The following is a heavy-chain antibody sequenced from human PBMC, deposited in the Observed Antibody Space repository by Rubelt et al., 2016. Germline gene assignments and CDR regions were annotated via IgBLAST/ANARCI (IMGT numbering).Heavy chain of an antibody. CDR1: GYTFTNYG. V-gene: IGHV1-3*01. D-gene: IGHD4-17*01. J-gene: IGHJ4*02. CDR3: ARANHGDYEDY. Sequence: QVQLVQSGAEVKKPGASVKVSCKASGYTFTNYGMHLVRQAPGQRLEWEGWMDGGNGDTKYSQKLKDRGSITRDASANTAYMELSSLRSEDTAVYYCARANHGDYEDYWGQGTLVTVSS. CDR2: MDGGNGDT.